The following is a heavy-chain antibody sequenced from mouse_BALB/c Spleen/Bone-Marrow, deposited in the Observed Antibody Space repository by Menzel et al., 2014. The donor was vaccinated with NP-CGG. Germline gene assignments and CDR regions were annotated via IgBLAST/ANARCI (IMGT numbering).Heavy chain of an antibody. V-gene: IGHV1S41*01. CDR2: IAPGSGST. CDR3: ARGIYYGNYVYAMDY. D-gene: IGHD2-1*01. Sequence: DLVKPGASVKLSCKASGYTFTNYWINWIKQRPGQGLEWIGRIAPGSGSTYYNEMFKGKATLTVDTSSNTAYIQLSSLSSEDSAVYFCARGIYYGNYVYAMDYWGQGTSVTVSS. J-gene: IGHJ4*01. CDR1: GYTFTNYW.